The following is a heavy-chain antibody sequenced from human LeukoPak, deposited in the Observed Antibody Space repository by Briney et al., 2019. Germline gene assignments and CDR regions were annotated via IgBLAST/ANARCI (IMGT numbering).Heavy chain of an antibody. J-gene: IGHJ4*02. CDR1: GFTFSSYA. CDR2: ISYDGSNK. V-gene: IGHV3-30-3*01. D-gene: IGHD3-22*01. Sequence: GGSLRLSCAAPGFTFSSYAMHWVRQAPGKGLEWVAVISYDGSNKYYADSVKGRFTISRDNSKNTLYLQMNSLRAEDTAVYYCARDEIPYDSSGYYYGAIDYWGQGTLVTVSS. CDR3: ARDEIPYDSSGYYYGAIDY.